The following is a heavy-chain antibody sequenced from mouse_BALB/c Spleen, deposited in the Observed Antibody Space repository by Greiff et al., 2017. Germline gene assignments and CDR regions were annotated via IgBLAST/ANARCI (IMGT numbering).Heavy chain of an antibody. CDR2: IYPGDGDT. D-gene: IGHD1-1*01. J-gene: IGHJ4*01. V-gene: IGHV1-80*01. Sequence: VQLQQSGAELVRPGSSVKISCKASGYAFSSYWMNWVKQRPGQGLEWIGQIYPGDGDTNYNGKFKGKATLTADKSSSTAYMQLSSLTSEDSAVYFCARWSSSLMDYWGQGTSVTVSS. CDR1: GYAFSSYW. CDR3: ARWSSSLMDY.